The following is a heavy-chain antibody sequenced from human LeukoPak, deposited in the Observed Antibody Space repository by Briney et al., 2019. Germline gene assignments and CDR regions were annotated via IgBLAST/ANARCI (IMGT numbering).Heavy chain of an antibody. V-gene: IGHV3-48*03. CDR3: ARDNPTKVVVITESSGWFDP. Sequence: GGSLRLSCAASGFTFSSYEMNWVRQAPGKGLEGVSYISSSGSTIYYADSVKGRFAISRDNAKNSLYLQMNSLRAEDTAVYYCARDNPTKVVVITESSGWFDPWGQGTLVTVSS. CDR2: ISSSGSTI. J-gene: IGHJ5*02. D-gene: IGHD3-22*01. CDR1: GFTFSSYE.